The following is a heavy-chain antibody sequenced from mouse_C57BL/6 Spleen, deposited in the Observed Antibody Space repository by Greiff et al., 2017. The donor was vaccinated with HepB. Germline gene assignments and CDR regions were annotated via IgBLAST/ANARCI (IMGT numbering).Heavy chain of an antibody. J-gene: IGHJ4*01. Sequence: EVKLVESGPGMVKPSQSLSLTCTVTGYSITSGYDWHWIRHFPGNKLEWMGYISYSGSTNYNPSLKSRISITHDTSKNHFFLKLNSVTTEDTATYYCARGHYDYAMDYWGQGTSVTVSS. CDR3: ARGHYDYAMDY. CDR1: GYSITSGYD. V-gene: IGHV3-1*01. D-gene: IGHD1-1*01. CDR2: ISYSGST.